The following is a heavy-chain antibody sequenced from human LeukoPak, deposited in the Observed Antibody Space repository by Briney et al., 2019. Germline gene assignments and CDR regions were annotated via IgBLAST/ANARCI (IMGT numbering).Heavy chain of an antibody. Sequence: SETLSLTCTVSGYSISSGYYWGWIRQPPGKGLEWIGSIYHSGSTYYNPSLKSRVTISVDTSKNQFSLKLSSVTAADTAVYYCARDSSDYYDTYAFDIWGQGTMVTVSS. CDR3: ARDSSDYYDTYAFDI. J-gene: IGHJ3*02. CDR1: GYSISSGYY. V-gene: IGHV4-38-2*02. D-gene: IGHD3-22*01. CDR2: IYHSGST.